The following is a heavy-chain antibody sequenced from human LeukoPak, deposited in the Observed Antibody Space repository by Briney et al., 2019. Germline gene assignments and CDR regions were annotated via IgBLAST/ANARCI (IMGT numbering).Heavy chain of an antibody. D-gene: IGHD1-26*01. CDR1: GGSFSGYY. CDR3: ARGQLRIVGATNFDY. J-gene: IGHJ4*02. Sequence: SETLSLTWAVYGGSFSGYYWSWIRQPPGKGLEWIGEINHSGSTNYNPSLKSRVTISVDTSKNQFSLKLSSVTAADTAVYYCARGQLRIVGATNFDYWGQGTLVTVSS. CDR2: INHSGST. V-gene: IGHV4-34*01.